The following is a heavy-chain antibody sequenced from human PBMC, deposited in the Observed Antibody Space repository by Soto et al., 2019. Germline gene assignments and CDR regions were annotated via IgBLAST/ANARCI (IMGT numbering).Heavy chain of an antibody. J-gene: IGHJ6*02. CDR1: GGSISSYY. V-gene: IGHV4-4*07. D-gene: IGHD6-6*01. Sequence: SETLSLTCTVSGGSISSYYWSWIRQPAGKGLEWIGRIYTNGSTNYNPSLKSRVTMSVDTSKNQFSLKLSSVTAADTAVYYCARVRIAARTGAYGMDVWGQGTTVTVS. CDR3: ARVRIAARTGAYGMDV. CDR2: IYTNGST.